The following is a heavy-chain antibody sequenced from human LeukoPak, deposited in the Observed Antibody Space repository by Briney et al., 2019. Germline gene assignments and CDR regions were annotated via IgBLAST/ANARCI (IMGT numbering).Heavy chain of an antibody. CDR2: IIPIFSTA. Sequence: SVKVSCKASGGTFSSYAISWVRQAPGQGLEWMGGIIPIFSTANYAQKFQGRVTITADESTSTAYMELSSLRSEDTAVYYCARDEAAGINNWFDPWGQGTLVTVSS. CDR1: GGTFSSYA. D-gene: IGHD6-13*01. CDR3: ARDEAAGINNWFDP. V-gene: IGHV1-69*13. J-gene: IGHJ5*02.